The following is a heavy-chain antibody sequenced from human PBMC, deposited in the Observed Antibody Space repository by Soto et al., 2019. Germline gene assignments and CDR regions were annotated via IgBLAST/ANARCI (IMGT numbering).Heavy chain of an antibody. CDR3: RRSSRYSTDV. CDR1: GASIRSSAY. CDR2: IYSIGNT. J-gene: IGHJ6*02. D-gene: IGHD6-19*01. Sequence: SETQSLTWTVAGASIRSSAYWGWIRQPPGKGLEWIGSIYSIGNTYYNPSLKSGVTISADTSKNQFSLNLISVTAADTAVYYCRRSSRYSTDVWGQGITVTVSS. V-gene: IGHV4-39*01.